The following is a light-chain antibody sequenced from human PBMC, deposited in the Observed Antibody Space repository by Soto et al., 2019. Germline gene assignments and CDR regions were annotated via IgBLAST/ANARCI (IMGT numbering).Light chain of an antibody. V-gene: IGLV2-8*01. CDR3: TSYAGGNNV. J-gene: IGLJ1*01. CDR1: SSDVGGYNY. Sequence: QSALTQPPSASGSPGQSVTISCTGTSSDVGGYNYVSWYQQHPGKVPKLMVYEVNKRPSGVPDRFSGSKSVNTASLTVSGLQAEDEADYYFTSYAGGNNVFGTGTKVTVL. CDR2: EVN.